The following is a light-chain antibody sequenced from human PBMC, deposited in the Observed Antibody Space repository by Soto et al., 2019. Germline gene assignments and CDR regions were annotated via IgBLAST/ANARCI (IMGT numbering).Light chain of an antibody. CDR2: KAS. J-gene: IGKJ1*01. CDR1: QSISSW. CDR3: QHYNSYPWT. Sequence: DIEMTQSPSTLAASVGDRVTITCRASQSISSWLAWYQQKPGKAPKLLIYKASSLESGVPSRFGGSGSGTEFTLTISSLQPDDFAPYYCQHYNSYPWTFGQGTKVDNK. V-gene: IGKV1-5*03.